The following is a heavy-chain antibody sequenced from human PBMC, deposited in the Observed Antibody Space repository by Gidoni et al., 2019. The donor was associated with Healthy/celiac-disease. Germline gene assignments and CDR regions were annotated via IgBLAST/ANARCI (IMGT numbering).Heavy chain of an antibody. CDR3: AHRGTSNMGGKTGYMDV. CDR2: ISGSGGST. CDR1: GFTFISSA. D-gene: IGHD1-26*01. J-gene: IGHJ6*03. V-gene: IGHV3-23*01. Sequence: EVQLLESGGGLVQPGGSLRLSCAASGFTFISSAMSWVRQAPGKGLEWVSAISGSGGSTYYADSVKGRFTISRDNSKNTLYLQMNSLRAEDTAVYYCAHRGTSNMGGKTGYMDVWGKGTTVTVSS.